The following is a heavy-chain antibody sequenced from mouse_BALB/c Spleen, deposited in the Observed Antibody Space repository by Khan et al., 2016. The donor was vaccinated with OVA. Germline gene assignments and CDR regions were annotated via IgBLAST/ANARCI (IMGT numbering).Heavy chain of an antibody. CDR1: GLSLINYG. CDR2: MWGDGTP. D-gene: IGHD1-2*01. J-gene: IGHJ3*01. Sequence: QVQLKQSGPGLVAPSQSLSITCTVSGLSLINYGVSWIRQPPGKGLEWLGVMWGDGTPNYHSTLKPRLSINKDNSKSQVFLQLTSLQTDETATYECGRIYYGVAGFAYWGQGTLVTVSA. V-gene: IGHV2-3*01. CDR3: GRIYYGVAGFAY.